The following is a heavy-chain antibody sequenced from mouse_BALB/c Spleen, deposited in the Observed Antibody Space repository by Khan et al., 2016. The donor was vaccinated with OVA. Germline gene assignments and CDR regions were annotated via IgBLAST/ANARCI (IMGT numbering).Heavy chain of an antibody. CDR1: GYSFTGYY. CDR3: AIYHGYFDV. D-gene: IGHD1-1*01. Sequence: VQLKESGPDLVKPGASVKISCKASGYSFTGYYIHWVKQSHGKSLEWIGRVNPNNGGTSYNQKLKGKAILTVDKSSNTAYMELRSLTSEDSAVYSCAIYHGYFDVWGAGTTVTVSS. V-gene: IGHV1-26*01. CDR2: VNPNNGGT. J-gene: IGHJ1*01.